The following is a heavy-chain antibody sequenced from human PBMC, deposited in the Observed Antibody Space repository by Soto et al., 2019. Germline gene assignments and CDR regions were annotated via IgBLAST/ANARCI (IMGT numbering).Heavy chain of an antibody. CDR2: ISGSGGST. CDR3: ARDYYDFWSGYYPGFKYYYYMDF. V-gene: IGHV3-23*01. J-gene: IGHJ6*03. Sequence: GGSLRLSCAASGFTFSSYAMNWVRQAPGKGLEWVSGISGSGGSTYYADSVKGRFTISRDNSKNTLYLQMKSLRAEDTAVYYCARDYYDFWSGYYPGFKYYYYMDFRGKGTTVTVSS. CDR1: GFTFSSYA. D-gene: IGHD3-3*01.